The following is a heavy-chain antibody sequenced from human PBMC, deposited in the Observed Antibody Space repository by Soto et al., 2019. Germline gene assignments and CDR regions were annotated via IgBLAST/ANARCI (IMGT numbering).Heavy chain of an antibody. CDR1: GDSFSNHG. D-gene: IGHD2-21*01. V-gene: IGHV1-69*05. CDR2: IIPILDTA. J-gene: IGHJ4*02. CDR3: AKIPPRAAATAYYFDY. Sequence: QVQLVQSGAEVKKPGSSVKVSCKASGDSFSNHGISWVRQAPGQGLEWVGGIIPILDTANYAQKFQGRATITTDESTNTSYLELRSLRSDYIAVYYCAKIPPRAAATAYYFDYWGQGTLVTVSS.